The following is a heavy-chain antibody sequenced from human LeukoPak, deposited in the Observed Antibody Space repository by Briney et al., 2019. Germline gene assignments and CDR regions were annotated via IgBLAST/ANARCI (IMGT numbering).Heavy chain of an antibody. J-gene: IGHJ4*02. V-gene: IGHV3-7*03. Sequence: PGGSLRLSCAASGFTFSRYWMSWVRQAPGKGLEWVANIKQDGSEKYYVDSVKGRFTISRDNAKNSLYLQMNRLRTEDTALYYCVKDYDSSGYYPDDWGQGTLVTVSS. D-gene: IGHD3-22*01. CDR1: GFTFSRYW. CDR2: IKQDGSEK. CDR3: VKDYDSSGYYPDD.